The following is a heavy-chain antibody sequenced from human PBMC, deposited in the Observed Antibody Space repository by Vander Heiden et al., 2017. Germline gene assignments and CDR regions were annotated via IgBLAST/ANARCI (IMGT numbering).Heavy chain of an antibody. Sequence: EVQLVESGGGLVKPGGSLRRYCAASGFTFSDYSMNCVRQAPGNGLEWVSSISSSSHYIYHADSVRGRFTISRDNAKNSLFLQMNSLRAEDTAVYYCATDADYDTYWGQGTLVTVSS. D-gene: IGHD4-17*01. CDR2: ISSSSHYI. V-gene: IGHV3-21*01. CDR3: ATDADYDTY. J-gene: IGHJ4*02. CDR1: GFTFSDYS.